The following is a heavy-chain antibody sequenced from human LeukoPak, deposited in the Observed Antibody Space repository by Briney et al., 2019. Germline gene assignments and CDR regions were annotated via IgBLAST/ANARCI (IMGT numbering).Heavy chain of an antibody. CDR3: ARGRGGSYSDFDY. V-gene: IGHV4-34*01. CDR2: INHSGST. CDR1: GFTFSSYW. Sequence: GSLRLSCAASGFTFSSYWMSWVRQPPGKGLEWIGEINHSGSTNYNPSLKSRVTISVDTSKNQFSLKLSSVTAADTAVYYCARGRGGSYSDFDYWGQGTLVTVSS. J-gene: IGHJ4*02. D-gene: IGHD1-26*01.